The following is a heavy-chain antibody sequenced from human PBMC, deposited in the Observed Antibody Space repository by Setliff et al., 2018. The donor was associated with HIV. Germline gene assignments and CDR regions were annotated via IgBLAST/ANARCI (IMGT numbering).Heavy chain of an antibody. D-gene: IGHD3-22*01. Sequence: GESLTISCKGSGYSFTSYWIGWVRQMPGKGLEWMGIIYPGDSDTRYSPSFQGQVTISADKSISTAYLQWSSLKASDTAMYYCARHFELSSGASGYYGDYWGQGTLVTVSS. CDR2: IYPGDSDT. CDR3: ARHFELSSGASGYYGDY. CDR1: GYSFTSYW. V-gene: IGHV5-51*01. J-gene: IGHJ4*02.